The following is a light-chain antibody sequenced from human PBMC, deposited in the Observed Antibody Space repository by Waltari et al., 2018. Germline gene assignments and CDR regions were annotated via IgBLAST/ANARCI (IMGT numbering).Light chain of an antibody. CDR3: QQYEDWPRHS. CDR2: GAY. CDR1: QNVGTS. J-gene: IGKJ4*01. Sequence: EIVVMQSPALIPVSTGERVSLSCRAIQNVGTSLAWYQQKPGPTPILLIFGAYSMASGVPARFSGSGSGTDFTLASRSRQSEEFAVYDCQQYEDWPRHSFGGGTKVQIE. V-gene: IGKV3-15*01.